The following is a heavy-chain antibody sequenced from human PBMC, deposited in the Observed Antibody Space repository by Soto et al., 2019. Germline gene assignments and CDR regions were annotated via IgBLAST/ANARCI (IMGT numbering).Heavy chain of an antibody. CDR2: IYYSGST. Sequence: QVQLQESGPGLVKPSQTLSLTCTVSGGSISSGGFYWSWIRQHPGKGLEWIAYIYYSGSTYYNPSLKSRVTISVDTSKNQFSLKLSSVTAADTVVYYWARYCSSTSCYYFDYWGQGTLVTVFS. J-gene: IGHJ4*02. V-gene: IGHV4-31*03. CDR1: GGSISSGGFY. CDR3: ARYCSSTSCYYFDY. D-gene: IGHD2-2*01.